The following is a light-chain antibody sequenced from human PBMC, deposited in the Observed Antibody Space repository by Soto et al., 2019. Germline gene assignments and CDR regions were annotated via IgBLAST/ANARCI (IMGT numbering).Light chain of an antibody. CDR1: QRVSSSY. J-gene: IGKJ2*01. CDR2: GAS. V-gene: IGKV3-20*01. CDR3: QRYGSSPPFT. Sequence: EIVLTQSPGTLSLSPGERATLSCRARQRVSSSYLAWYQQKPGQAPRLLIYGASSRATGIPDRFSGSGSGTDFSLTISRLEPEDFAVYFCQRYGSSPPFTFDQGTKVEI.